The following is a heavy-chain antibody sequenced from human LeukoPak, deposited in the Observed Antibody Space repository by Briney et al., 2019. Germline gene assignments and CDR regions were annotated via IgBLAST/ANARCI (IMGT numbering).Heavy chain of an antibody. J-gene: IGHJ3*02. Sequence: GGSLRLSCAASGFTFSNAWMSWVRQAPGKGLEWVGRIKSKTDGGTTDYAAPVKGRFTISRDYSKNTLYLQMNSLKTEDTAVYYCTTAPSSGWYNAFDIWGQGTMVTVSS. D-gene: IGHD6-19*01. CDR2: IKSKTDGGTT. CDR3: TTAPSSGWYNAFDI. CDR1: GFTFSNAW. V-gene: IGHV3-15*01.